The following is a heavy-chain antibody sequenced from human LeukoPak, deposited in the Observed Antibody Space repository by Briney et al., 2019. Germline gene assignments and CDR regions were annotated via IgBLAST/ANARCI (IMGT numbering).Heavy chain of an antibody. J-gene: IGHJ5*02. CDR1: GYTFTGYY. V-gene: IGHV1-2*02. CDR2: INPNSGGT. CDR3: ARGRGGSSGRRRFDP. D-gene: IGHD2-15*01. Sequence: GASVKVSCKASGYTFTGYYMHWVRQAPGQGLEWMGWINPNSGGTNYAQKFQGRVTMTRDTSISTAYMELRSLRSDDTAVYYCARGRGGSSGRRRFDPWGQGTLVTVSS.